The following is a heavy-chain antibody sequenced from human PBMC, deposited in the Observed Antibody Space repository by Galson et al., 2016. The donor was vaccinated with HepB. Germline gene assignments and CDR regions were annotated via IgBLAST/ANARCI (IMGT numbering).Heavy chain of an antibody. Sequence: ETLSLTCTVSGGSISSYYWNWIRQPPGKGLEWIGYIYYSGSTNYNPSLKSRVTISVDTSKNQFSLKLSSVTAADTAVYYCASPIHLWALEYWGQGTLVTVSS. CDR2: IYYSGST. V-gene: IGHV4-59*01. D-gene: IGHD5-18*01. J-gene: IGHJ4*02. CDR1: GGSISSYY. CDR3: ASPIHLWALEY.